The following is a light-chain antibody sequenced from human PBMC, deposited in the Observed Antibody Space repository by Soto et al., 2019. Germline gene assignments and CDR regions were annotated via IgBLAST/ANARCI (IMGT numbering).Light chain of an antibody. V-gene: IGLV2-14*01. CDR3: VSYTTSAYYV. CDR2: DIN. J-gene: IGLJ1*01. CDR1: SSDVGNYIF. Sequence: QSALTQPASVCWSPGHSITIACTGTSSDVGNYIFVSWYRQHPGKAPKLMIYDINNRPSGVSNRFSGSKSGNTASLTISGLQAEEEADYYCVSYTTSAYYVFGTGTKVTAL.